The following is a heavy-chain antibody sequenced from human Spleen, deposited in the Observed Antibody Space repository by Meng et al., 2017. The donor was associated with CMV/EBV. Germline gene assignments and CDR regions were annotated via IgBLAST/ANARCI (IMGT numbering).Heavy chain of an antibody. CDR1: GINSNIYW. V-gene: IGHV3-74*01. Sequence: GESLKISCAVSGINSNIYWMHWVRQVPGKGLVWLSRIYSDGISTRYADSVKGRFTISRDNTKNTVHLQMNGLRVEDTAVYYCVRDWDHDTDRLDYWGQGTLVTVSS. J-gene: IGHJ4*02. D-gene: IGHD3-22*01. CDR2: IYSDGIST. CDR3: VRDWDHDTDRLDY.